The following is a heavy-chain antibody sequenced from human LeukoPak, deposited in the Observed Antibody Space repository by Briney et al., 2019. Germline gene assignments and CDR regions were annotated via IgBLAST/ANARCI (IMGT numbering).Heavy chain of an antibody. Sequence: SETLSLTCAVYGGSFSGYYWGWIRQPPGKGLEWIGSIYHSGSTYYNPSLKSRVTISVDTSKNQFSLKLSSVTAADTAVYYCARAIYCSGGGCQKYYFDNWGQGTLVTVSS. J-gene: IGHJ4*02. CDR2: IYHSGST. D-gene: IGHD2-15*01. CDR1: GGSFSGYY. V-gene: IGHV4-38-2*01. CDR3: ARAIYCSGGGCQKYYFDN.